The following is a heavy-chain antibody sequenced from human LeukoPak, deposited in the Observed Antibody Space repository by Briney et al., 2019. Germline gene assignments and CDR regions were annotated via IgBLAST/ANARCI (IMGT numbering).Heavy chain of an antibody. V-gene: IGHV4-4*07. CDR1: GGSIGSYY. CDR2: IYTSGST. D-gene: IGHD2-8*01. CDR3: ARETVYATIDY. Sequence: SETLSLTCTVSGGSIGSYYWSWIRQPAGKGLEWIGRIYTSGSTNYNPSLKSRVTMSVDTSKKQFSLKLSSVTAADTAVYYCARETVYATIDYWGQGTPVTVSS. J-gene: IGHJ4*02.